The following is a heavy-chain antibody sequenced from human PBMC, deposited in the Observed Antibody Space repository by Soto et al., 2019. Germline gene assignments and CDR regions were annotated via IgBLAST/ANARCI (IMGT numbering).Heavy chain of an antibody. CDR2: IIPIFGTA. CDR3: ARGQLYYDFWSGYYDY. D-gene: IGHD3-3*01. CDR1: GGTFSSYA. V-gene: IGHV1-69*06. Sequence: GASVKVSCKASGGTFSSYAISWVRQAPGQGLEWMGGIIPIFGTANYAQKFQGRVTITADKSTSTAYMELSSLRSEDTAVYYCARGQLYYDFWSGYYDYWGRGTLVTVAS. J-gene: IGHJ4*02.